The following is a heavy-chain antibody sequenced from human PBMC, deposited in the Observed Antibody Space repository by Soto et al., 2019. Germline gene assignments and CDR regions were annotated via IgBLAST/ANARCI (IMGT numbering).Heavy chain of an antibody. Sequence: QMQLQESGPGLLKPSQTLSLTCNVSNGYINSGGFYWSWIRQHPGKGLEWIGYIFHSGSTLYNPSLNSLVSLSAVTSKNQLSLNLSSVTVADTAVYYCARGGIAGHWFDPWGQGILVTVSS. J-gene: IGHJ5*02. D-gene: IGHD6-13*01. CDR2: IFHSGST. V-gene: IGHV4-31*01. CDR1: NGYINSGGFY. CDR3: ARGGIAGHWFDP.